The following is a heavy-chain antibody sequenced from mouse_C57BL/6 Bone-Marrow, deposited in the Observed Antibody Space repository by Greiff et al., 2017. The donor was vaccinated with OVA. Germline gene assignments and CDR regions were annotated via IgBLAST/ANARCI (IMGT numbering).Heavy chain of an antibody. CDR3: ARGGGLRRFPYWYFDV. CDR1: GYAFSSSW. CDR2: IYPGDGDT. J-gene: IGHJ1*03. D-gene: IGHD2-4*01. V-gene: IGHV1-82*01. Sequence: QVQLQQSGPELVKPGASVKISCKASGYAFSSSWMNWVKQRPGKGLEWIGRIYPGDGDTNYNGKFKGKATLTADKSSSTAYMQLSSLTSEDSAVYFCARGGGLRRFPYWYFDVWGTGTTVTVSS.